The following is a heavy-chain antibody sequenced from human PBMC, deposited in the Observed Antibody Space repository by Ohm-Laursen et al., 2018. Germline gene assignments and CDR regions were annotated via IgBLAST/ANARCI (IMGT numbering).Heavy chain of an antibody. D-gene: IGHD4-17*01. Sequence: GTLSLTCTVSGGSISGYYWSWIRQPPGKGLEWIGYIYYSGSTNYNPSLKSRVTISVDTSKNQFSLKLSSVTAADTAVYYCARGATSFTVTTYYFDYWGQGTLVTVSS. CDR2: IYYSGST. CDR3: ARGATSFTVTTYYFDY. J-gene: IGHJ4*02. V-gene: IGHV4-59*01. CDR1: GGSISGYY.